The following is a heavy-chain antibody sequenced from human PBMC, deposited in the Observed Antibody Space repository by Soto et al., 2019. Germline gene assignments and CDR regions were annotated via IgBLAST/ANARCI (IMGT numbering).Heavy chain of an antibody. V-gene: IGHV1-69*06. J-gene: IGHJ4*02. Sequence: QVQLVQSGAEVKKPGSSVKVSCKASGGSFSSYHINWVRQAPGQGLEWMGGVIPILDTVNYAQTFQARITVTADKSTNTAYKELSSLRSEDTAVYYCAGGGAPGLDFWGQGTLVIVSS. CDR3: AGGGAPGLDF. CDR2: VIPILDTV. CDR1: GGSFSSYH. D-gene: IGHD3-16*01.